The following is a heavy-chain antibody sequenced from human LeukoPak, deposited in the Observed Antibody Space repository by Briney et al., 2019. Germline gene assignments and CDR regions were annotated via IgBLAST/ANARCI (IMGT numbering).Heavy chain of an antibody. CDR3: ARSRDGYIFDY. D-gene: IGHD5-24*01. CDR2: IKQDGSEK. V-gene: IGHV3-7*01. Sequence: GGSLRLSCAASGFTFSSYWMSWVRQAPGKGLEWVANIKQDGSEKYYVDSVKGRFTIPRDNAKNSLYLQMNSLRAEDTAVYYCARSRDGYIFDYWGQGTLVTVSS. CDR1: GFTFSSYW. J-gene: IGHJ4*02.